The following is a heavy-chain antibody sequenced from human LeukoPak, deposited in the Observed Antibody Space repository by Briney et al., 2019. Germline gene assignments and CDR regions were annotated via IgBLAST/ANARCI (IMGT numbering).Heavy chain of an antibody. J-gene: IGHJ6*03. CDR2: IYSSGST. CDR3: ASGSGSYRTPYYYMDV. Sequence: GGSLRVSCVASGFTVSSNYMSWVRQAPGKGLEWVSVIYSSGSTYYADSVKGRFTISRDNSKNTLYLQMNSLRAEDTAVYYCASGSGSYRTPYYYMDVWGTGTTVTVSS. V-gene: IGHV3-53*01. D-gene: IGHD3-10*01. CDR1: GFTVSSNY.